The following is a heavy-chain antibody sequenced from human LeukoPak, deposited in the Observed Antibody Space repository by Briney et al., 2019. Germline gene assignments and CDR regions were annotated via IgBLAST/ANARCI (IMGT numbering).Heavy chain of an antibody. V-gene: IGHV4-59*08. CDR1: GGSISDNY. CDR2: ANYSGHT. D-gene: IGHD2-15*01. CDR3: ARHPFATPFDY. Sequence: SETLSLTCTVSGGSISDNYWSWIRQPPGKGLEWIGYANYSGHTNYNSSLKSRVTMSLDTSKSQFSLRLSSVTAADTAVYFCARHPFATPFDYWGPGILVTVSS. J-gene: IGHJ4*02.